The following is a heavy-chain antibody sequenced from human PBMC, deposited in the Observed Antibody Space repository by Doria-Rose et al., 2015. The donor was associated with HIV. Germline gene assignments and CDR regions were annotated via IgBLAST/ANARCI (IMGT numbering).Heavy chain of an antibody. D-gene: IGHD6-13*01. CDR2: IFSDDER. J-gene: IGHJ4*02. V-gene: IGHV2-26*01. CDR3: ARIKSSRWYHKYYFDF. CDR1: GVSLSSPGMG. Sequence: QWGPVLVKPTETLTLTCTVSGVSLSSPGMGVSWIRQPPGKALGWLANIFSDDERSYKPSLKSRLTISRGTSKSQVVLTMTDMDPVDTATYYCARIKSSRWYHKYYFDFWGQGTLVIVSA.